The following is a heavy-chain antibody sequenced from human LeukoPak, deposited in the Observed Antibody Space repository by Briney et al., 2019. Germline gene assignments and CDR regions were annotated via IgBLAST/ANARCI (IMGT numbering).Heavy chain of an antibody. CDR2: IYHSGST. Sequence: SETLPLTCAVSGGSISSSNWWSWVRQPPGKGLEWIGEIYHSGSTNYNPSLKSRVTISVDTSKNHFSLKLTSMTAADTAVYFCARGTDTQGVATTHFDLWGQGSLVTVSS. J-gene: IGHJ4*02. V-gene: IGHV4-4*02. CDR3: ARGTDTQGVATTHFDL. CDR1: GGSISSSNW. D-gene: IGHD3-3*01.